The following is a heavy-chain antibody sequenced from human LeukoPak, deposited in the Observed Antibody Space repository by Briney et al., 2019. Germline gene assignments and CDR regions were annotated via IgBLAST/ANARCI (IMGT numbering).Heavy chain of an antibody. J-gene: IGHJ4*02. CDR1: GFTFSSYS. CDR2: IKQDGSEK. CDR3: ARYYDSSIPDY. Sequence: GGSLRLSCAASGFTFSSYSMNWVRQAPGKGLEWVANIKQDGSEKYYVDSVKGRFTISRDNAKNSLYLQMNSLRAEDTAVYYCARYYDSSIPDYWGQGTLVTVSS. D-gene: IGHD3-22*01. V-gene: IGHV3-7*01.